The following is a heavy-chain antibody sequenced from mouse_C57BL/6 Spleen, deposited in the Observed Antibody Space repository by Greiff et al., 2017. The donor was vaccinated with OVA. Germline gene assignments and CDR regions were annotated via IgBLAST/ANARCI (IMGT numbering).Heavy chain of an antibody. V-gene: IGHV5-17*01. CDR3: ARPITTVVATNYFDY. Sequence: EVKLVESGGGLVKPGGSLKLSCAASGFTFSDYGMHWVRQAPEKGLEWVAYISSGSSTIYYAATVKGRFTISRDNAKNTLFLQMTSLRSDDTAMYYCARPITTVVATNYFDYWGQGTTLTVSS. J-gene: IGHJ2*01. CDR2: ISSGSSTI. D-gene: IGHD1-1*01. CDR1: GFTFSDYG.